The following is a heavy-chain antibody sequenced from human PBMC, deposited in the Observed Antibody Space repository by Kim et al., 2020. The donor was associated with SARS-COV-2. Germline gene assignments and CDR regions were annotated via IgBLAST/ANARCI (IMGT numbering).Heavy chain of an antibody. CDR1: GFTFSDHY. D-gene: IGHD3-3*01. V-gene: IGHV3-72*01. Sequence: GGSLRLSCAASGFTFSDHYMDWVRQAPGKGLVWVGRTRNKANSYTTEYAASVKGRFTISRDDSKNSLYLQMNSLKTEDTAVYYCARVGVACRAFDIWGQGTMVTVSS. J-gene: IGHJ3*02. CDR3: ARVGVACRAFDI. CDR2: TRNKANSYTT.